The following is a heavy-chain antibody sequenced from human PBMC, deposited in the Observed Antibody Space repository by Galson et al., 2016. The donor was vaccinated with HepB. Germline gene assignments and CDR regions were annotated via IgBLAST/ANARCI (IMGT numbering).Heavy chain of an antibody. Sequence: SVKVSCKASGYTFSNYAIYWVRQAPGQGLEWMGWISTYNGNRNSAQKFQDRVTMTADTSTRTAYMELRSLISDDTAIYYCARGDGRGYSCRAGYWGQGTLTTVSS. CDR3: ARGDGRGYSCRAGY. D-gene: IGHD5-18*01. J-gene: IGHJ4*02. CDR2: ISTYNGNR. V-gene: IGHV1-18*04. CDR1: GYTFSNYA.